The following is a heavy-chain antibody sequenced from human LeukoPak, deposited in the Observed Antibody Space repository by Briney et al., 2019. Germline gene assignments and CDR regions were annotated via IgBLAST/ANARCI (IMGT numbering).Heavy chain of an antibody. V-gene: IGHV1-69*13. CDR1: GGTFNSNV. J-gene: IGHJ4*02. Sequence: ASVKVSCKASGGTFNSNVISWVRQAPGQGLEWMGGIIPLFGRTNYAQKFQGRVTITAGESTSTAYLELSSLRSGDTAVYYCARSILTGITVNPFEYWGQGTLVTVSS. CDR3: ARSILTGITVNPFEY. CDR2: IIPLFGRT. D-gene: IGHD3-9*01.